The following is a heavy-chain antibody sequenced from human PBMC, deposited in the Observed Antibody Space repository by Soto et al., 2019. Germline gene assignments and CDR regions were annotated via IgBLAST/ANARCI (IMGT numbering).Heavy chain of an antibody. D-gene: IGHD2-2*02. Sequence: QVQLVQSGAEVKTPGSSLKVSCMVSGSRFSNYVISWVRQAPGHGLEWLGRIIPIFNSTKYAQNFQGRVTITADKSTSTASLELSSLRSDDTAVYYCAREGRGKKAGYNGLVSLGYWGQGTLVTVSS. CDR3: AREGRGKKAGYNGLVSLGY. V-gene: IGHV1-69*06. CDR1: GSRFSNYV. J-gene: IGHJ4*02. CDR2: IIPIFNST.